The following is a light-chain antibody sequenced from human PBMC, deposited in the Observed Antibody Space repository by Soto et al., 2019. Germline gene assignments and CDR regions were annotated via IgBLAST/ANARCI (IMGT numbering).Light chain of an antibody. CDR2: GAS. J-gene: IGKJ4*01. CDR3: QQYQSLT. CDR1: QSVSNNY. V-gene: IGKV3-20*01. Sequence: EIVLTQSPGTLSLSPGERATLSCRASQSVSNNYLAWYQQKPGQAPRLLIHGASNRATGIPDRFSGSGSGTDFTLTISSLEPEDFAVYYCQQYQSLTFGGGTKVDIK.